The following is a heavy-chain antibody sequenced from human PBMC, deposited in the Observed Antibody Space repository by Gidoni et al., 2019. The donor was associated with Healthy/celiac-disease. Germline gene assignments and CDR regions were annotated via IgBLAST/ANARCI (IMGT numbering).Heavy chain of an antibody. V-gene: IGHV6-1*01. D-gene: IGHD2-21*02. CDR3: ARVESGGNSDYYYGMDV. J-gene: IGHJ6*02. CDR1: GDSVSSSSAA. Sequence: WASHGDSVSSSSAAWNWIRQSPSRGLEWLGRTYYRSKWYDDYAVSVKSRITINPATSKNPLSLQLNSVTPEDTAVYYCARVESGGNSDYYYGMDVWGQGTTVTVSS. CDR2: TYYRSKWYD.